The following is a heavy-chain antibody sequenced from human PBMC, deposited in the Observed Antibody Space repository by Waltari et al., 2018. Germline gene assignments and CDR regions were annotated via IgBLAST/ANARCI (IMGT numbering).Heavy chain of an antibody. V-gene: IGHV3-23*01. CDR3: AKVPLPGIAAAGTWVY. Sequence: EVQLLESGGGLVQPGGSLRLSCAASGFTFSSYAMSWVRQAPGKGLEWVSAISGSGGSTYYADSVKGRFTISRDNSKNTLYLQMNSLRAEDTAVYYCAKVPLPGIAAAGTWVYWGQGTLVTVSS. CDR1: GFTFSSYA. J-gene: IGHJ4*02. CDR2: ISGSGGST. D-gene: IGHD6-13*01.